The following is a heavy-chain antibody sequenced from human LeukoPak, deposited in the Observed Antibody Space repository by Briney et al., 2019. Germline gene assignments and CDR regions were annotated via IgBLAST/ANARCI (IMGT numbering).Heavy chain of an antibody. CDR1: GFTLSSYW. V-gene: IGHV3-7*01. Sequence: GGSLRLSCAASGFTLSSYWMSWVRQAPGKGLEWVANIKQGEREKHYVDSVKGRFTNTRYNAKNSLYLQMNSLRAEDTAVYYCAKGISFYYYYYMDVWGKGTTVTVSS. CDR2: IKQGEREK. J-gene: IGHJ6*03. CDR3: AKGISFYYYYYMDV.